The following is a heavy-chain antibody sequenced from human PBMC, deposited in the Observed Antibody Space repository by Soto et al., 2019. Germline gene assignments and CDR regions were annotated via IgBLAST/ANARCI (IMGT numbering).Heavy chain of an antibody. CDR2: NSYDGSNK. CDR3: AKALGELSPESYDY. J-gene: IGHJ4*02. D-gene: IGHD3-16*02. CDR1: GFSFSSFG. Sequence: GGSLRLSCAASGFSFSSFGMRWVRQAPGKGLEWVAFNSYDGSNKYYADSVKGRFTISRDSSKKTLYLQMNSLRPEDTAVYYCAKALGELSPESYDYWGQGTLVTVSS. V-gene: IGHV3-30*18.